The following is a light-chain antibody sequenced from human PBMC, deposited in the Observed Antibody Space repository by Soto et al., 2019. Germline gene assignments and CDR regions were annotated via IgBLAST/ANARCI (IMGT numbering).Light chain of an antibody. CDR2: AAS. V-gene: IGKV1-39*01. CDR3: QQSYSTPLT. CDR1: QSISSS. Sequence: DIQMTQSPSSLSASVGDGVTITCRASQSISSSLNWYQQKPGKATKLMIYAASSLQSGVPSRFSGSGSGTDFTLTISSLQPEDFATYYCQQSYSTPLTFGGGTKVEIK. J-gene: IGKJ4*01.